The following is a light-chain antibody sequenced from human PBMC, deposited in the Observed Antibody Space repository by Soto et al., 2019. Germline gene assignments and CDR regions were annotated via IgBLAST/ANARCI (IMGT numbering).Light chain of an antibody. V-gene: IGLV2-14*03. CDR1: SSDIGAHNF. J-gene: IGLJ1*01. CDR2: EVI. CDR3: SSYAGSNTLYV. Sequence: QSLLTHPASLSGSPGQAITVSCSGTSSDIGAHNFVSWYQQHPGKAPKLIIYEVINRPSGVSDRFSGSKSGNTASLTVSGLQAEDEADYYCSSYAGSNTLYVFGTGTNVTVL.